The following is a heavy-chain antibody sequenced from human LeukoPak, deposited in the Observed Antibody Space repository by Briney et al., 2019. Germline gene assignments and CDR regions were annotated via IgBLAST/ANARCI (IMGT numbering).Heavy chain of an antibody. Sequence: ASVKVSCKASGGTFSSYAISWVRQAPGQGLEWMGGIIPIFGTANYAQKFQGRITITADESTSTAYMELSSLRSEDTAVYYCARVKVWNWKSNYYYYGMDVWGQGTTVTVSS. J-gene: IGHJ6*02. CDR2: IIPIFGTA. D-gene: IGHD1-1*01. V-gene: IGHV1-69*01. CDR1: GGTFSSYA. CDR3: ARVKVWNWKSNYYYYGMDV.